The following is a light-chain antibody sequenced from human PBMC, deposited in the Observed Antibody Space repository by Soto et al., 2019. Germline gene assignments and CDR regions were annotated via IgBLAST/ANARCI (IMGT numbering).Light chain of an antibody. V-gene: IGKV3-20*01. CDR3: QQYGGSPGFT. J-gene: IGKJ3*01. Sequence: GTQTLSPGERATLSCRTSQTVCSTCLAWYQQKPGQAPRLLISGASNRATGIPDRFSGSGSGTDFTLTITRLEPDDFAVYYCQQYGGSPGFTFGPGTKVDIK. CDR2: GAS. CDR1: QTVCSTC.